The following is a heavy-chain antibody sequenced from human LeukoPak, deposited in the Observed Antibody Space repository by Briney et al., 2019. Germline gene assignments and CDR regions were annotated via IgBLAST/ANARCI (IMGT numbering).Heavy chain of an antibody. J-gene: IGHJ4*02. CDR1: GFTFNNYW. V-gene: IGHV3-74*01. D-gene: IGHD2-15*01. Sequence: PGGSLRLSCAASGFTFNNYWMHWVRQAAARGLAWVSRINSDGSSTSYADSVKGRFTISRDNAKNTLYLQMNSLRAEDTAVYYCARSVAVVTATFGYWGQGTLVTVSS. CDR2: INSDGSST. CDR3: ARSVAVVTATFGY.